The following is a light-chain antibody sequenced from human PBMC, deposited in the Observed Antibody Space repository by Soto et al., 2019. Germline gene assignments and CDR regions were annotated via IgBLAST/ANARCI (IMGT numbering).Light chain of an antibody. V-gene: IGLV2-14*01. CDR2: DVS. J-gene: IGLJ2*01. CDR1: SSDVGSYDY. Sequence: QAASVSGSPGQSITISCTGTSSDVGSYDYVSWYQQHPGKVPKLLIYDVSNRPSGVSNRFSGSKSGNTASLSISGLQAEDEGDYYCSSYTSSSTLVFGGGTQLTVL. CDR3: SSYTSSSTLV.